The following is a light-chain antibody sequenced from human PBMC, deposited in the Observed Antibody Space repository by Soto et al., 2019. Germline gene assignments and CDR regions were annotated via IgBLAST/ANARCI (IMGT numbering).Light chain of an antibody. CDR2: EVS. V-gene: IGLV2-14*01. CDR1: NSDVGGYNY. Sequence: QSALTQPASVSGSPGQSITISCTGTNSDVGGYNYVSWYQQNPGKAPKLMIYEVSNRPSAVSNRFSGSKSGSTASLTISGLQAEDEADYYCSSYTSSSTMVFGGGNKLTVL. J-gene: IGLJ2*01. CDR3: SSYTSSSTMV.